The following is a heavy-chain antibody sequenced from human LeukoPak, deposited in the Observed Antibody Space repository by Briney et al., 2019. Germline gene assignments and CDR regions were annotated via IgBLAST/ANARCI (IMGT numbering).Heavy chain of an antibody. CDR1: GFTFSSYS. Sequence: PGGSLRLSCAASGFTFSSYSMNWVCQAPGKGLEWVSSISSSSSYIYYADSVKGRFTISRDNAKNSLYLQMNSLRAEDTAVYYCAREIAGDYYYYMDVWGKGTTVTVSS. D-gene: IGHD1-26*01. V-gene: IGHV3-21*01. CDR2: ISSSSSYI. J-gene: IGHJ6*03. CDR3: AREIAGDYYYYMDV.